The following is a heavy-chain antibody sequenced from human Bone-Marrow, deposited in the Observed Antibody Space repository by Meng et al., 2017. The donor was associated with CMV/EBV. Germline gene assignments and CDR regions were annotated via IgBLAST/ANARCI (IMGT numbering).Heavy chain of an antibody. CDR1: GGSISSSSYY. CDR2: IYYSGST. V-gene: IGHV4-39*07. CDR3: ARDSSSGTGAWFDP. J-gene: IGHJ5*02. D-gene: IGHD6-6*01. Sequence: SETLSLTCTVSGGSISSSSYYWGWIRQPPGKGLEWIGSIYYSGSTNYNPSLKSRVTISVDTSKNQFSLKLSSATAADTAVYYCARDSSSGTGAWFDPWGQGTLVTVSS.